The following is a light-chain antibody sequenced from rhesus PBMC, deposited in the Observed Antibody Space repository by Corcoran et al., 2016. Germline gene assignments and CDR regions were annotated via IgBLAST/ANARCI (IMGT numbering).Light chain of an antibody. J-gene: IGKJ4*01. CDR1: QGISSW. V-gene: IGKV1-22*01. Sequence: DIQMTQSPSSLSASVGDTVTISCRASQGISSWLAWYQQKPGKAPKLLIYQESNLQSGVPSRFSVSGSGTDFTLTISSLQAEDFVTYYCRHYSSRPLTFGGGTKVELK. CDR3: RHYSSRPLT. CDR2: QES.